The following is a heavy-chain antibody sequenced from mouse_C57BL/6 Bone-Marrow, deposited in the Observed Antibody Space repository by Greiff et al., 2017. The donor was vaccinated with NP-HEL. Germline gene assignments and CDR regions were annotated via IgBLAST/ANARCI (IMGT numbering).Heavy chain of an antibody. D-gene: IGHD1-1*01. CDR2: IYPGNSDT. V-gene: IGHV1-5*01. CDR3: TRPIITTVVATYWYFDV. J-gene: IGHJ1*03. CDR1: GYTFTSYW. Sequence: VQLQQSGIVLARPGASVKMSCKTSGYTFTSYWMHWVKQRPGQGLEWIGAIYPGNSDTSYNQKFKGKAKLTAVTSASTAYMELSSLTNEDSAVYYCTRPIITTVVATYWYFDVWGTGTTVTVSS.